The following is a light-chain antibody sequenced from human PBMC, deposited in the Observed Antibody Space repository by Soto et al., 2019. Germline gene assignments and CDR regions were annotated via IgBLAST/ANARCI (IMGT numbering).Light chain of an antibody. CDR1: QSVSDK. V-gene: IGKV3-20*01. J-gene: IGKJ1*01. CDR2: GAS. Sequence: EIVLTQSPGTLSLSPGERATLSCRASQSVSDKLAWYQQKPGQAPRLLIFGASTRAAGFPDRFSGSGSGTDFTLTISRLEPEDFAVYYCQQYGSSPRTFGQGTKVDIK. CDR3: QQYGSSPRT.